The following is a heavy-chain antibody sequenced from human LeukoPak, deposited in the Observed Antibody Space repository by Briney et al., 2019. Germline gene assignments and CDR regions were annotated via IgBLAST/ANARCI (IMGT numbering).Heavy chain of an antibody. Sequence: GRSLRLSCAASGFTFSSYGMHWVRQAPGKGLEWVAVISYDGSNKYYADSVKGRFTISRDNSKNTLYLQMNSLRAEDTAVYYCAISSGWDWGQGTLVTVSS. J-gene: IGHJ4*02. CDR1: GFTFSSYG. D-gene: IGHD6-25*01. V-gene: IGHV3-30*03. CDR2: ISYDGSNK. CDR3: AISSGWD.